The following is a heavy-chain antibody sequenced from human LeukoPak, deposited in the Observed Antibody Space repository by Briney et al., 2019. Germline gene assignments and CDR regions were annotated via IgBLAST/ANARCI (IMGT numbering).Heavy chain of an antibody. CDR2: IAFDGSKK. V-gene: IGHV3-30*02. CDR3: AELGITMIGGV. CDR1: GFTFSGYG. Sequence: GGSLRLSCEASGFTFSGYGMHWVRQAPGKGLECVAFIAFDGSKKYYADSVKGRLTISRDNSKNSLYLQMNSLRAEDTAVYYCAELGITMIGGVWGKGTTVTISS. J-gene: IGHJ6*04. D-gene: IGHD3-10*02.